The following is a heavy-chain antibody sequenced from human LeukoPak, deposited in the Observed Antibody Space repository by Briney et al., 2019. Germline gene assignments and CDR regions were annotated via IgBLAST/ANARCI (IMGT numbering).Heavy chain of an antibody. J-gene: IGHJ6*02. CDR2: ISSSSSTI. V-gene: IGHV3-48*01. D-gene: IGHD6-13*01. CDR1: GFTFSSYS. CDR3: ARESWGSSWYYYYGMDA. Sequence: GGSLRLSCAASGFTFSSYSMNWVRQAPGKGLEWVSYISSSSSTIYYADSVKGRFTISRDNAKNSLYLQMNSLRAEDTAVYYCARESWGSSWYYYYGMDAWGQGTTVTVSS.